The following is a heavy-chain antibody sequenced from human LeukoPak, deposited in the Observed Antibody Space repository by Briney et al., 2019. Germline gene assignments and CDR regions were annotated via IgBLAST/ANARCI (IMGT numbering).Heavy chain of an antibody. V-gene: IGHV3-7*01. D-gene: IGHD1-1*01. CDR1: GLPFSTYW. J-gene: IGHJ3*02. CDR2: IKKDGNEK. Sequence: PGGSLRLSCAASGLPFSTYWMSWDRQAPGKGLEWVANIKKDGNEKYYVDSVKGRFTISRDNAKNSLYLQMNSLRADDTAVYHCARQETSIYNGAFDIWGQGTMVTVSS. CDR3: ARQETSIYNGAFDI.